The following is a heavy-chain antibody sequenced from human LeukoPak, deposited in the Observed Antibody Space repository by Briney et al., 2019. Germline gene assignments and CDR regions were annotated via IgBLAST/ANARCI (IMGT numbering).Heavy chain of an antibody. Sequence: SETLSLTCAVYGGSFSGYYWSWIRQPPGKGLEWIGEINHSGSTNYNPSLKSRVTISVDTSKNQFSLKLSSVTAADTAVYYCARARMVRGVTRYNWFDPWGQGTLVTVSS. CDR1: GGSFSGYY. D-gene: IGHD3-10*01. J-gene: IGHJ5*02. CDR2: INHSGST. V-gene: IGHV4-34*01. CDR3: ARARMVRGVTRYNWFDP.